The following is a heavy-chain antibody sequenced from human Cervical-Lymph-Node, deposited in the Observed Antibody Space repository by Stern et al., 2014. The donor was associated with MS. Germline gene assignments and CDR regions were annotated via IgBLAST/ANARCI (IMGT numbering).Heavy chain of an antibody. V-gene: IGHV4-59*01. Sequence: QVQLQESGPGLVKPSETLSLTCTVSGGSISSYYWSWIRQPPGKGLEWIGYIYYSGSTNYNPSLKSRVTISVDTSKNQFSLKLSSVTAEDTAVYYCARDSSSNVRRRSEYFQHWGQGTLVTVSS. CDR2: IYYSGST. J-gene: IGHJ1*01. D-gene: IGHD6-13*01. CDR1: GGSISSYY. CDR3: ARDSSSNVRRRSEYFQH.